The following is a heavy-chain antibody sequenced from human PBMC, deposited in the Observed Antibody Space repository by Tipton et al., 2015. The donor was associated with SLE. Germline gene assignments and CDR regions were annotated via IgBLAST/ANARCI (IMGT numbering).Heavy chain of an antibody. D-gene: IGHD1-7*01. CDR2: IYHSGST. J-gene: IGHJ4*02. CDR3: ARGFPQPNWNYEPFDY. V-gene: IGHV4-38-2*01. Sequence: TLSLTCAVSGYSISSGYYWGWIRQPPGKGLEWIGSIYHSGSTYYNPSLKSRVTISVDTSKNQFSLKLSSVTAADTAVYYCARGFPQPNWNYEPFDYWGQGTLVTVSS. CDR1: GYSISSGYY.